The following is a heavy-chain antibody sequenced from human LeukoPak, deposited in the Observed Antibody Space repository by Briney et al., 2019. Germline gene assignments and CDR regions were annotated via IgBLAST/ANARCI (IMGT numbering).Heavy chain of an antibody. CDR3: AKDTVKVTTIRRVPHYMDV. Sequence: GGSLRLSCAASGFKFSSYSMKWVRQAPGKGLEWVSFISSSSSYIYYADSVKGRFTISRDNAKNSLYLQMNSLRAEDTAVYYCAKDTVKVTTIRRVPHYMDVWGKGTTVTISS. D-gene: IGHD5-12*01. CDR2: ISSSSSYI. CDR1: GFKFSSYS. J-gene: IGHJ6*03. V-gene: IGHV3-21*01.